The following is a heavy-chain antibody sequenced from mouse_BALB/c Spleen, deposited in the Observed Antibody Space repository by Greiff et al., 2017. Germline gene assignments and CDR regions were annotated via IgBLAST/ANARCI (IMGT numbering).Heavy chain of an antibody. J-gene: IGHJ2*01. CDR2: ISSGSSTI. CDR1: GFTFSSFG. CDR3: AREGDYFDY. Sequence: EVQLVESGGGLVQPGGSRKLSCAASGFTFSSFGMHWVRQAPEKGLEWVAYISSGSSTIYYADTVKGRFTISRDNPKNTLFLQMTSLRSEDTAMYYCAREGDYFDYWGQGTTLTVSS. V-gene: IGHV5-17*02.